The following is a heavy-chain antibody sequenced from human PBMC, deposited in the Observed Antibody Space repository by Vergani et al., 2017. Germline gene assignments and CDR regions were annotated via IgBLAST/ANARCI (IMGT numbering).Heavy chain of an antibody. J-gene: IGHJ4*02. CDR3: AGPDTSVVGATPGGRIFHY. D-gene: IGHD1-26*01. Sequence: QVQLVQSGAEVKKPGASVKVSCKASGYTFTSYYIHWVRQAPGQGLEWMGMINPSGGSTSYAQKCHGRVTMTRDTSTSTVYMELSSLRSDDTAVYYCAGPDTSVVGATPGGRIFHYWGRGTLVTVSS. CDR1: GYTFTSYY. CDR2: INPSGGST. V-gene: IGHV1-46*03.